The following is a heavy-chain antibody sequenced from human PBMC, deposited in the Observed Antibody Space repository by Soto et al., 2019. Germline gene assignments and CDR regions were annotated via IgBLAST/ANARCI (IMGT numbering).Heavy chain of an antibody. CDR1: GFTFSNSW. J-gene: IGHJ4*02. V-gene: IGHV3-74*01. CDR2: INSDGTSI. CDR3: TRAGNYRFDY. D-gene: IGHD1-7*01. Sequence: PGGSLRLSCAASGFTFSNSWMPWVRQAPGKGPAWVSRINSDGTSITSAESVKGRFTISRDNAKNTLYLQMDSLRAEDTAVYYCTRAGNYRFDYWGQGTLVTVSS.